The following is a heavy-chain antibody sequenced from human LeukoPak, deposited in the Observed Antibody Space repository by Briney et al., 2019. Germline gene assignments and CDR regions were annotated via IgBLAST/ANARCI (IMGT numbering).Heavy chain of an antibody. CDR1: GGSISSYY. CDR2: INHSGST. V-gene: IGHV4-34*01. J-gene: IGHJ6*02. CDR3: ARGLRQYPFGYYYYGMDV. Sequence: SETLSLTCTVSGGSISSYYWSWIRQPPGKGLEWIGEINHSGSTNYNPSLKSRVTISVDTSKNQFSLKLSSVTAADTAVYYCARGLRQYPFGYYYYGMDVWGQGTTVTVSS. D-gene: IGHD2-2*01.